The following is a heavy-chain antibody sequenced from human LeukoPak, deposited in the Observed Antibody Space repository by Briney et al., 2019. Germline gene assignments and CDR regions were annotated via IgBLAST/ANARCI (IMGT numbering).Heavy chain of an antibody. CDR3: AKDISDAGTGECGY. Sequence: GGSLRLSCAASGFTFSSYSMNWVRQAPGKGLEWVSLTSWDGGSTYYADSVKGRFTISRDNSKNSLYLQMNSLRAEDTALYYCAKDISDAGTGECGYWGQGTLVTVSS. D-gene: IGHD3-10*01. CDR2: TSWDGGST. CDR1: GFTFSSYS. V-gene: IGHV3-43D*03. J-gene: IGHJ4*02.